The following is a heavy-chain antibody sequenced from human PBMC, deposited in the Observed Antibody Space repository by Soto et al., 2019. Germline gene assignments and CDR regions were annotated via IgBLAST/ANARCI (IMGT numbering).Heavy chain of an antibody. CDR2: IYYSGST. CDR3: ARATYDSSGSLDY. V-gene: IGHV4-30-4*01. D-gene: IGHD3-22*01. Sequence: SETLSLTCTVSVGSISSGDYYWSWIRQPPGKGLEWIGYIYYSGSTYYNPSLKSRVTISVDTSKNQFSLKLSSVTAADTAVYYCARATYDSSGSLDYWGQGTLVTVSS. J-gene: IGHJ4*02. CDR1: VGSISSGDYY.